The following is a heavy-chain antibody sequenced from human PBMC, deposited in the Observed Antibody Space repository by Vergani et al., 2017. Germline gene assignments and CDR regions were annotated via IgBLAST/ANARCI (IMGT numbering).Heavy chain of an antibody. CDR1: GGSISSYY. D-gene: IGHD4-23*01. CDR3: ARNRGGLGYFDY. Sequence: QVQLQESGPGLVKPSETLSLTCTVSGGSISSYYWSWIRQPPGKGLEWIGYIYYSGSTNYNPPRKSRVTISVDTSKNQFSLKLSSVTAADTAVYYCARNRGGLGYFDYWGQGTLVTVSS. V-gene: IGHV4-59*01. CDR2: IYYSGST. J-gene: IGHJ4*02.